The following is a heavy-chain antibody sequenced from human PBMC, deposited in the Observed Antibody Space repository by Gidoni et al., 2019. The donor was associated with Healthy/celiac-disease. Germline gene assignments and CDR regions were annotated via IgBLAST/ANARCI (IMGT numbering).Heavy chain of an antibody. V-gene: IGHV1-2*02. J-gene: IGHJ4*02. CDR3: ARIADCSSTSCSAPADPIDY. CDR2: INPNSGGT. Sequence: QVQLVQSGAEVKKPGASVKVSCKASGYTFTGYYMHWVRQAPGQGLEWMGWINPNSGGTNYAQKFQGRVTMTRDTSISTAYMELSRLRSDDTAVYYCARIADCSSTSCSAPADPIDYWGQGTLVTVSS. CDR1: GYTFTGYY. D-gene: IGHD2-2*01.